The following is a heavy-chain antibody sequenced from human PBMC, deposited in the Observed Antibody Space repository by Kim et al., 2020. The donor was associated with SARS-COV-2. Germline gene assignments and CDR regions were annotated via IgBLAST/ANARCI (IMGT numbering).Heavy chain of an antibody. J-gene: IGHJ6*02. CDR3: ADISGSFPALGYYYYGMDV. Sequence: GGSLRLSCAASGFIFSSYGMHWVRQAPGKGLEWVAVISYDGSNKYYADSVKGRFTISRDNSKNTLYLQMNSLRAEDTAVYYCADISGSFPALGYYYYGMDVWGQGTTVTVSS. CDR2: ISYDGSNK. D-gene: IGHD1-26*01. V-gene: IGHV3-30*03. CDR1: GFIFSSYG.